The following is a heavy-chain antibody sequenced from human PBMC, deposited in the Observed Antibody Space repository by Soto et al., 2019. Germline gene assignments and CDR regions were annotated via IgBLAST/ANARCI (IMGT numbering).Heavy chain of an antibody. Sequence: LSLTCAASGFTFSSYAMSWVRQAPGKGLEWVSAISGSGGSTYYADSVKGRFTISRDNSKNTLYLQMNSLRAEDTAVYYCAKPIVWSGYYDYYYYGMDVWGQGTTVTVSS. CDR1: GFTFSSYA. CDR2: ISGSGGST. J-gene: IGHJ6*02. CDR3: AKPIVWSGYYDYYYYGMDV. D-gene: IGHD3-3*01. V-gene: IGHV3-23*01.